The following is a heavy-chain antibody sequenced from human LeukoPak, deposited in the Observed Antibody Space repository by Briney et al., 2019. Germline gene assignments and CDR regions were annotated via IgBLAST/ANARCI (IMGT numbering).Heavy chain of an antibody. CDR3: AKDHYYDSSGYTFFDY. J-gene: IGHJ4*02. CDR2: ISGCGGST. CDR1: GFTFSSYA. V-gene: IGHV3-23*01. D-gene: IGHD3-22*01. Sequence: GGSLRLSCAASGFTFSSYAMSWVRQAPGKGLEWVSAISGCGGSTNYADSVKGRFTISRDNSKNTLYLQMNSLRAEDTAVYYCAKDHYYDSSGYTFFDYWGQGTLVTVSS.